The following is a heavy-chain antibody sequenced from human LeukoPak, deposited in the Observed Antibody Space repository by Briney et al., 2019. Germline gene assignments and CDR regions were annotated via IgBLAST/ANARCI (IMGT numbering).Heavy chain of an antibody. Sequence: ASVTVSCKASGYTFTSYDINWVRQATGQGLEWMGWMNPNSGNTGYAQKFQGRVTMTRNTSISTAYMELSSLRSEDTAVYYCARKIVGATQVDYWGQGTLVTVSS. J-gene: IGHJ4*02. CDR1: GYTFTSYD. CDR2: MNPNSGNT. CDR3: ARKIVGATQVDY. V-gene: IGHV1-8*01. D-gene: IGHD1-26*01.